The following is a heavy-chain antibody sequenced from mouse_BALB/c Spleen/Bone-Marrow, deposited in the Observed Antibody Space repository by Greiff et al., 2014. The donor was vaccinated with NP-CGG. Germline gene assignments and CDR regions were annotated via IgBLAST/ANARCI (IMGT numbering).Heavy chain of an antibody. Sequence: EVQLQQSGAELVKPGASAKLSCTASGFNIKDTYMHWVKQRPEQGLEWIGRIDPANGNTKYDPKFQGKATITADTSSNTAYLQLSSLTSEDTAVYFCARAYYGNYPYAMDYWGQGTSVTVSS. D-gene: IGHD2-10*01. V-gene: IGHV14-3*02. CDR3: ARAYYGNYPYAMDY. CDR1: GFNIKDTY. J-gene: IGHJ4*01. CDR2: IDPANGNT.